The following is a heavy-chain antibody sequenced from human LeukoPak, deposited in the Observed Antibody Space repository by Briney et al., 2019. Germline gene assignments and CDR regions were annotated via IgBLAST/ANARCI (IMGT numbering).Heavy chain of an antibody. CDR3: ARVPGEGPSVEFDY. CDR2: ISAYNGNT. D-gene: IGHD3-16*01. CDR1: GYTFTSYG. V-gene: IGHV1-18*01. J-gene: IGHJ4*02. Sequence: GASVKVSCKASGYTFTSYGISWVRQAPGQGLEWMGWISAYNGNTSYAQKFQGRVTMTRDTSTSTVYMELSSLRSEDTAVYYCARVPGEGPSVEFDYWGQGTLVTVSS.